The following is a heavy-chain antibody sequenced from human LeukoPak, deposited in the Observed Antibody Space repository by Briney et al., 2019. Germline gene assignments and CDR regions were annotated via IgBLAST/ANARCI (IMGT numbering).Heavy chain of an antibody. Sequence: ASVKVSCKTTGYNFTAYYIFWMRQAPGQGLECMGWINLYNGATKYAQRFQSRVTMTRDTSISTAYMELSRLRSDDTATYYCASWAAWNEPVASFDYWGQGTLVTVSS. J-gene: IGHJ4*02. CDR3: ASWAAWNEPVASFDY. D-gene: IGHD1-1*01. CDR1: GYNFTAYY. CDR2: INLYNGAT. V-gene: IGHV1-2*02.